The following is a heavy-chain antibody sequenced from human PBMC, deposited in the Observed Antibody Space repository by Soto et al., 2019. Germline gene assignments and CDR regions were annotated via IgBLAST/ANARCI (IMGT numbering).Heavy chain of an antibody. CDR1: GFTFNKYC. CDR3: VRGWIPDQHVGYLQF. CDR2: ISSDGSDT. J-gene: IGHJ4*02. V-gene: IGHV3-74*01. D-gene: IGHD1-26*01. Sequence: GGSLRLSCAASGFTFNKYCMHWVRQAPGKGLVWVSRISSDGSDTIYAGSVRGRFAVSRDNAKNMLFLQINSLTADDTAIYYCVRGWIPDQHVGYLQFWGQGTLVTVS.